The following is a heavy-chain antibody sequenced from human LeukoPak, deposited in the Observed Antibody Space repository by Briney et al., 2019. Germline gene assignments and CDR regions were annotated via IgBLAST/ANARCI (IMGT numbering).Heavy chain of an antibody. J-gene: IGHJ5*02. CDR3: ARHGGYCSGGSCYA. CDR1: GGSFSGYY. D-gene: IGHD2-15*01. CDR2: INHSGST. V-gene: IGHV4-34*01. Sequence: SETLSLTCAVYGGSFSGYYWSWIRQPPGKGLEWIGEINHSGSTNYNPSLKSRVTISVDTSKNQFSLKLSSVTAADTAVYYCARHGGYCSGGSCYAWGQGTLVTVSS.